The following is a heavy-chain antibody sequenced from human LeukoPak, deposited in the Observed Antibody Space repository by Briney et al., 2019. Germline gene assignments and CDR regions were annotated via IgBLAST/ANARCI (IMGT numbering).Heavy chain of an antibody. CDR1: GGAFSSYA. Sequence: SVKVSCKASGGAFSSYAISWVRHAPGQGLEWMGRIIPIFGTTNYAQKFQGRVTITTDEPTSTAYMELSSLRSEDTAVYYCARDRVAATDAFDIWGQGTMVTVSS. CDR2: IIPIFGTT. V-gene: IGHV1-69*05. CDR3: ARDRVAATDAFDI. D-gene: IGHD2-15*01. J-gene: IGHJ3*02.